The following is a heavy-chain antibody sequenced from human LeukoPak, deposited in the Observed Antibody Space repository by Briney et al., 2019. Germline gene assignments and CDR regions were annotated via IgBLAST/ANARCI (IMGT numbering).Heavy chain of an antibody. V-gene: IGHV1-3*01. CDR3: ARGPITMIVVVLYYFDY. Sequence: ASVKVSCKASGYTFTSYAMHWVRQAPGQRLEWMGWINAGNGNTKYSQKFRGRVTITRDTSASTAYMELSSLRSEDTAVYYCARGPITMIVVVLYYFDYWGQGTLVTVSS. J-gene: IGHJ4*02. CDR1: GYTFTSYA. D-gene: IGHD3-22*01. CDR2: INAGNGNT.